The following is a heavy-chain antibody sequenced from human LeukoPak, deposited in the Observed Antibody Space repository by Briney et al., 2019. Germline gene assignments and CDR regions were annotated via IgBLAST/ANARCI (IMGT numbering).Heavy chain of an antibody. CDR3: ARGRDVDP. V-gene: IGHV3-7*03. Sequence: SGGSLRLSCATSGFFFNSYWLSWVRQAPGMGLEWVANIKQDGSERHYVDSVKGRFIISRDNAKNSVYLEMNSLRVEDTAVYCCARGRDVDPWGQGTLVTVSS. CDR1: GFFFNSYW. CDR2: IKQDGSER. J-gene: IGHJ5*02.